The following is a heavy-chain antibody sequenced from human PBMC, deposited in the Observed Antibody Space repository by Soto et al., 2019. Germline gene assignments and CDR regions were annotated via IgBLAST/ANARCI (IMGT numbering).Heavy chain of an antibody. J-gene: IGHJ4*02. CDR3: ARVERKQLAGFDY. D-gene: IGHD6-13*01. Sequence: SETLSLTCTVSGGSISSGDYYWSWIRQPPGKGLEWIGYIYYSGSTYYNPSLKSRVTTSVDTSKNQFSLKLSSVTAADTAVYYCARVERKQLAGFDYWGQGTLVTVSS. V-gene: IGHV4-30-4*01. CDR1: GGSISSGDYY. CDR2: IYYSGST.